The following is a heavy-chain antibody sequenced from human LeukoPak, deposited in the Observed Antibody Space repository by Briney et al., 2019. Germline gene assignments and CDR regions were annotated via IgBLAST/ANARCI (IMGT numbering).Heavy chain of an antibody. V-gene: IGHV3-30*18. CDR2: ISHDGSHQ. J-gene: IGHJ4*02. Sequence: PGGSLRLSCAASGFTFSTYGMHWVRQVPGKGLDWVAVISHDGSHQNYADSVKGRFTISRDNSKKTLYLQMNSLRAEDTALYYCAKDLSDWRSYHLPAYWGQGALVTVSS. CDR1: GFTFSTYG. D-gene: IGHD3-16*02. CDR3: AKDLSDWRSYHLPAY.